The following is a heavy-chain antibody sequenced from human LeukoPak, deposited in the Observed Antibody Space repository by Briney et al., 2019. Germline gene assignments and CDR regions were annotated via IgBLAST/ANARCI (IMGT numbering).Heavy chain of an antibody. CDR2: IKQDGSEK. Sequence: GGSLRLSCAASGITFSSYWMSWVRQAPGKGLEWVANIKQDGSEKYYVDSVKGRFTISRDNAKNSLYLQMNRLRAEDTAVYYCAREQDIVVVPAATDYWGQGTLVTVSS. CDR3: AREQDIVVVPAATDY. V-gene: IGHV3-7*01. D-gene: IGHD2-2*01. CDR1: GITFSSYW. J-gene: IGHJ4*02.